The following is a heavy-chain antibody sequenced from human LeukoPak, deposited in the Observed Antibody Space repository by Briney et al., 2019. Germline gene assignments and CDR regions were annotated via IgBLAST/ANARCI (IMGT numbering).Heavy chain of an antibody. CDR3: ARGGTMIVVVITHEYYFDY. V-gene: IGHV1-18*04. Sequence: GASVKVSCKASGYTFTGYYMHWVRQAPGQGLEWMGWISAYNGNTNYAQKLQGRVTMTTDTSTSTAYMELRSLRSDDTAVYYCARGGTMIVVVITHEYYFDYWGQGTLVTVSS. CDR2: ISAYNGNT. D-gene: IGHD3-22*01. CDR1: GYTFTGYY. J-gene: IGHJ4*02.